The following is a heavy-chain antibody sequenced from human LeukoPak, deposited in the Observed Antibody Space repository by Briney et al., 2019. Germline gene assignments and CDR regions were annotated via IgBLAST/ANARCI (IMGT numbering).Heavy chain of an antibody. Sequence: PSETLSLTCAVYGGSFSGYYWSWIRQPPGKGLEWIGEINHSGSTNYNPSLKSRVTISVDTSKNQFSLKLSSVTAADTAVYYCASTYSSSWYGVRGQGTLVTVSS. CDR2: INHSGST. J-gene: IGHJ4*02. V-gene: IGHV4-34*01. D-gene: IGHD6-13*01. CDR1: GGSFSGYY. CDR3: ASTYSSSWYGV.